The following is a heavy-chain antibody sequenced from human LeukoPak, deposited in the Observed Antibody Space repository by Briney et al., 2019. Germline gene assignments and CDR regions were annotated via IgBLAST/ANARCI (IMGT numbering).Heavy chain of an antibody. V-gene: IGHV3-21*01. Sequence: GGSLRLSCAASGFTFSSYAMSWVRQAPGKGLEWVSSISSSSTYIYYADSVKGRFTFSRDNAKNSLYLQMNTLRAEDTAVYYCARVGSSGSYNEDYWGQGTLVTVSS. D-gene: IGHD1-26*01. CDR2: ISSSSTYI. CDR1: GFTFSSYA. CDR3: ARVGSSGSYNEDY. J-gene: IGHJ4*02.